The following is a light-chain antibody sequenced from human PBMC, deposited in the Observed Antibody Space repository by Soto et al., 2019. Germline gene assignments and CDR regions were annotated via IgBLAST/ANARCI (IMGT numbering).Light chain of an antibody. Sequence: QSALTQPRSVSGSPGQSVTISCTGTSSDIGGYNYVSWYQVHPGKAPKLMIYDVTERPSGVPDRFSGSKSGNRASLTISGLQAEDEADYYCCSYAGSYTEVFGGGTKVTVL. CDR2: DVT. CDR3: CSYAGSYTEV. V-gene: IGLV2-11*01. CDR1: SSDIGGYNY. J-gene: IGLJ2*01.